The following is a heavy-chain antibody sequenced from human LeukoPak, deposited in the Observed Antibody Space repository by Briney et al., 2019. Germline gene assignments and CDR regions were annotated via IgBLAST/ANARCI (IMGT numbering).Heavy chain of an antibody. V-gene: IGHV3-30*02. CDR1: GFTFSSYG. CDR2: IRYDGSNK. CDR3: AADSSGYNWFDP. D-gene: IGHD3-22*01. J-gene: IGHJ5*02. Sequence: PGGSLRLSCAPSGFTFSSYGIHGGREAPGKGVEWVAFIRYDGSNKYYGDSVKGRFTISRDNSKNTLYLQMNSLRAEDTAVYYCAADSSGYNWFDPCGQGTLVTVSS.